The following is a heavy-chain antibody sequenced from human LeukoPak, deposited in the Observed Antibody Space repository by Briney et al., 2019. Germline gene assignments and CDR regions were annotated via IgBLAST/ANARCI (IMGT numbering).Heavy chain of an antibody. Sequence: GGSLRLSCAASGFTFSSYEMNWVRQAPGKGLEWVSYISSSGSTIYYADSVKGRFTISRDNAKNSLYLQMNSLRAEDTAVYYCARAGGVSNYYYMDVWGKGTTVTVSS. J-gene: IGHJ6*03. CDR2: ISSSGSTI. D-gene: IGHD2-8*01. CDR1: GFTFSSYE. V-gene: IGHV3-48*03. CDR3: ARAGGVSNYYYMDV.